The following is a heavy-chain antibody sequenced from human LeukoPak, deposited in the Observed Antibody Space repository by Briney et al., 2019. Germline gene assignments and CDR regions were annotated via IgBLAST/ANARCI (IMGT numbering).Heavy chain of an antibody. CDR1: GGTFSSYA. J-gene: IGHJ6*03. CDR3: ARGPLTTFGVVKASYYYYYMDV. V-gene: IGHV1-69*13. D-gene: IGHD3-3*01. CDR2: IIPIFGTA. Sequence: ASVKVSCKASGGTFSSYAISWVRQAPGQGLEWMGGIIPIFGTANYAQKFQGRVTITADESTSTAYMELSSLRSEDTAVYYCARGPLTTFGVVKASYYYYYMDVWGKGTTVTVSS.